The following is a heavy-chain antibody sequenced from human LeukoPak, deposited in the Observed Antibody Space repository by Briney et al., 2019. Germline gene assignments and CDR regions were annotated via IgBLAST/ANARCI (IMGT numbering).Heavy chain of an antibody. CDR2: ISWNSGSI. V-gene: IGHV3-9*01. CDR3: AKDRGRTFYYYGMDV. J-gene: IGHJ6*02. CDR1: GFTFDDYA. Sequence: PGGSLRLSCAASGFTFDDYAMHWVRQAPGKGLEWVSGISWNSGSIGYADSVKGRFTISRDNAKNSLYLQMNSLRAEDTALYYCAKDRGRTFYYYGMDVWGQGTTVTVSS.